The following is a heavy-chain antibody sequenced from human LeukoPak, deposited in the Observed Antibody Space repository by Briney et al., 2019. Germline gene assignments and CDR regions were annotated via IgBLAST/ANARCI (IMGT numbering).Heavy chain of an antibody. J-gene: IGHJ4*02. Sequence: PGGSLRLSCAASGFTFSSYSMNWVRQAPGKGLEWVSSISSSSSYIYYADSVKGRFTISRDNAKNSLYLQMNSLRAEDTAVYYCARDSGDYGDYAYDYWGRGTLVTVSS. CDR3: ARDSGDYGDYAYDY. V-gene: IGHV3-21*01. CDR2: ISSSSSYI. D-gene: IGHD4-17*01. CDR1: GFTFSSYS.